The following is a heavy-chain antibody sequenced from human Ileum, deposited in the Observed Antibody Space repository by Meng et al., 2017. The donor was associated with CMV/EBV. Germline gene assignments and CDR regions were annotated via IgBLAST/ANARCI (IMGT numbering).Heavy chain of an antibody. CDR1: GGTFSSNA. V-gene: IGHV1-69*12. CDR2: ISPIFRTS. CDR3: ATSGRGPKYYFDY. J-gene: IGHJ4*02. Sequence: QVQLVQSGAEVNKPGCSVKVSCEASGGTFSSNAISWVRHAPGQGLEWMGVISPIFRTSNYAQKFQGRLTITADESTSTAYMELSSLTSGDTAVYYCATSGRGPKYYFDYWGQGTLVTVSS. D-gene: IGHD1-14*01.